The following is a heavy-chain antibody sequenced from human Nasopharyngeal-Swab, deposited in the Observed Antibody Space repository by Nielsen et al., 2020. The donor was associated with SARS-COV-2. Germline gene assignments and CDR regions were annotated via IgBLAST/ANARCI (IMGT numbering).Heavy chain of an antibody. CDR1: GFTLSDFG. CDR3: ARDDGSLGDI. D-gene: IGHD3-10*01. J-gene: IGHJ4*02. Sequence: GESLRLSCAASGFTLSDFGMHWVRQAPGKGLEWAAAISYDGNTKYYADSAKGRFTISRDSAKNALYLEMNSLRAEDTAVYYCARDDGSLGDIWGQGTLVTVSS. CDR2: ISYDGNTK. V-gene: IGHV3-30*03.